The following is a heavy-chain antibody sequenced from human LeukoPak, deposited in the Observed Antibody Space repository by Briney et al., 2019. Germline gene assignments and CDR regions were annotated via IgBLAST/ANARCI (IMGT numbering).Heavy chain of an antibody. CDR2: IRYDGSNK. J-gene: IGHJ3*02. V-gene: IGHV3-30*02. CDR3: ARDQNGRDAFDI. CDR1: GFTFSSYG. Sequence: AGGSLRLSCAASGFTFSSYGIHWVRQAPGKGLEWVAFIRYDGSNKYYADSVKGRFTISRDNSKNTLYLQMNSLRAEDTAVYYCARDQNGRDAFDIWGQGTMVTVSS.